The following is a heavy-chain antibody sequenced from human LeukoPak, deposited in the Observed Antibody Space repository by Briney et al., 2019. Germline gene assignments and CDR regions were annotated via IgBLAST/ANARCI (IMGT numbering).Heavy chain of an antibody. CDR2: IWYDGSNK. J-gene: IGHJ4*02. Sequence: GGSLRLSCAASGFTFSSYAMHWVRQAPGKGLEWVAVIWYDGSNKYYADSVKGRFTISRDNSKNTLYLQMNSLRAEDTAVYYCARDLHSGYSYGFGFDYWGQGTLVTVSS. CDR1: GFTFSSYA. V-gene: IGHV3-33*08. D-gene: IGHD5-18*01. CDR3: ARDLHSGYSYGFGFDY.